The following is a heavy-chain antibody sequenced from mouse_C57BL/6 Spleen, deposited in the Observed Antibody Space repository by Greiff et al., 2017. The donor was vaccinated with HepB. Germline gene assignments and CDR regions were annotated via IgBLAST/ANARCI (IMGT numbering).Heavy chain of an antibody. CDR1: GFSLTSYA. V-gene: IGHV2-9-1*01. CDR2: IWTGGGT. Sequence: VKLMESGPGLVAPSQSLSITCTVSGFSLTSYAISWVRQPPGKGLEWLGVIWTGGGTNYNSALKSRLSISKDNSKSQVFLKMNSLQPDDTARYYCARKKVSYGFYAMDYWGQGTSVTVSS. J-gene: IGHJ4*01. D-gene: IGHD2-2*01. CDR3: ARKKVSYGFYAMDY.